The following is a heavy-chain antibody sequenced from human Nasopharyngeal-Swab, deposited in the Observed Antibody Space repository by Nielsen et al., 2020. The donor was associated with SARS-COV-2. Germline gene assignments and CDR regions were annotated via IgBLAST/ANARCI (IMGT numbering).Heavy chain of an antibody. CDR1: GGTFSSYA. J-gene: IGHJ6*03. CDR2: IIPIFGTA. CDR3: ATVWMEGYYYYYYMDV. V-gene: IGHV1-69*13. D-gene: IGHD2-8*01. Sequence: SVKVSCKASGGTFSSYAISWVRQAAGQGLERMGGIIPIFGTANYAQKFQGRVTITADESTSTAYMGLSSLRSEDTAVYYCATVWMEGYYYYYYMDVWGKGTTVTVSS.